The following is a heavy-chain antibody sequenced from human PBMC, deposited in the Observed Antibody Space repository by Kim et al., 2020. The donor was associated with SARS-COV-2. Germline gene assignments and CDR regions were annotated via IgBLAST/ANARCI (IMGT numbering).Heavy chain of an antibody. D-gene: IGHD1-26*01. J-gene: IGHJ4*02. V-gene: IGHV3-64*02. Sequence: GGSLRLSCAASGFTFSSYAMHWVRQAPGKGLEYVSAISSNGGSTYYADSVKGRFTISRDNSKNTLYLQMGSLRAEDMAVYYCARSRGSYPDLFPLDYWGQGTLVTVSS. CDR2: ISSNGGST. CDR3: ARSRGSYPDLFPLDY. CDR1: GFTFSSYA.